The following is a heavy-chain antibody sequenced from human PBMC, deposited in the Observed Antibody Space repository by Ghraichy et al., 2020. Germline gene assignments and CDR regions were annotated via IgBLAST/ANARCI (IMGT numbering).Heavy chain of an antibody. J-gene: IGHJ5*02. CDR2: IYYSGST. Sequence: SETLSLTCTVSGGSISSGGYYWSWIRQHPGKGLEWIGYIYYSGSTYYNPSLKSRVTISVDTSKNQFSLKLSSVTAADTAVYYCARERHFWSGSNWFDPWGQGTLVTVSS. V-gene: IGHV4-31*03. CDR3: ARERHFWSGSNWFDP. D-gene: IGHD3-3*02. CDR1: GGSISSGGYY.